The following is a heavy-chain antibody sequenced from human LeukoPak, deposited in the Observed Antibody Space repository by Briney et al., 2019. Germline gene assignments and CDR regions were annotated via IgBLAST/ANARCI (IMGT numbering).Heavy chain of an antibody. CDR3: ARQNDFRLDY. J-gene: IGHJ4*02. Sequence: GESLKISCKGSGYSFTSYWIAWVRQMPGKGLEWMGIIYPGDSDTRYSPSFQGQVTISADKSIGTAYLQWSSLKASDTAIYYCARQNDFRLDYWGQGTLVTVSS. CDR1: GYSFTSYW. CDR2: IYPGDSDT. D-gene: IGHD3-3*01. V-gene: IGHV5-51*01.